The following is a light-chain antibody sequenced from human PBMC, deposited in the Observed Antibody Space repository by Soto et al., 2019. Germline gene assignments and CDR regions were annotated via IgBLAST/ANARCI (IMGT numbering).Light chain of an antibody. V-gene: IGLV2-23*02. Sequence: QSVLTQPASVSGSPGQSMTISCTGTRSDVGSYNSIAWYQQHPGKAPRVVIFEVTKRPSGISDRFSGSKSGYTASLRISGLQAEDEADYFCLSYAGNSIWLFGGGTKVTVL. CDR3: LSYAGNSIWL. CDR2: EVT. J-gene: IGLJ2*01. CDR1: RSDVGSYNS.